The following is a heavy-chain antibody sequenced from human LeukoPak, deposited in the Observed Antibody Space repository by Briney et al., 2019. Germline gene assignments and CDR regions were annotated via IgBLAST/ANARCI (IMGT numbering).Heavy chain of an antibody. D-gene: IGHD3-16*01. CDR3: ARGIMTVGP. CDR2: INYSGTT. Sequence: PSETLSLTCTVSGGSIGSYYWSWIRQPPGKGLEWIGYINYSGTTNYNPSLKSRVSMSVDTSKNQFSLRLSSVTAADTAVYYCARGIMTVGPWGQGTLVTVSS. V-gene: IGHV4-59*01. J-gene: IGHJ5*02. CDR1: GGSIGSYY.